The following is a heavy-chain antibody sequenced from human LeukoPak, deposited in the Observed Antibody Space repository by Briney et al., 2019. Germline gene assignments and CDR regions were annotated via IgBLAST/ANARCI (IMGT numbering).Heavy chain of an antibody. D-gene: IGHD2/OR15-2a*01. CDR3: ARYFAFMDV. V-gene: IGHV3-48*04. Sequence: GGSLRLSCAASGFIFSTYSMNWVRQAPGKGLEWVSYISSSSSAIYYADSVMGRFTISRDNAKNSLHLQMNSLRAEDTAVYYCARYFAFMDVWGQGTTVTVSS. CDR1: GFIFSTYS. J-gene: IGHJ6*02. CDR2: ISSSSSAI.